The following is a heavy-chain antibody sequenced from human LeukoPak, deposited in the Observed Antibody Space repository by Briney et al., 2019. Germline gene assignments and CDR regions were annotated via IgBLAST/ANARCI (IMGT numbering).Heavy chain of an antibody. V-gene: IGHV1-69*13. Sequence: ASVKVSCKASGYTFTGYYMHWVRQAPGQGLEWMGGIIPIFGTANYAQKFQGRVTITADESTSTAYMELSSLRSEDTAVYYCARDRIAVAPSTRGYYGMDVWGQGTTVTVSS. CDR2: IIPIFGTA. CDR3: ARDRIAVAPSTRGYYGMDV. J-gene: IGHJ6*02. D-gene: IGHD6-19*01. CDR1: GYTFTGYY.